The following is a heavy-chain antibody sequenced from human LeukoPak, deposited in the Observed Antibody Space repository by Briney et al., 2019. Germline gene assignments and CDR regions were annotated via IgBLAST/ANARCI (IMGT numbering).Heavy chain of an antibody. Sequence: GGSLRLSCAASGFTFSSFWMTWVRQAPGKGLEWVANIKQDGSDKHYVDSVKGRVTISRDNAKDSLYLQMNSLRAEDTAVYYCAKAEGYCSSTSCWGLDYWGQGTLVTASS. CDR2: IKQDGSDK. J-gene: IGHJ4*02. V-gene: IGHV3-7*01. D-gene: IGHD2-2*01. CDR1: GFTFSSFW. CDR3: AKAEGYCSSTSCWGLDY.